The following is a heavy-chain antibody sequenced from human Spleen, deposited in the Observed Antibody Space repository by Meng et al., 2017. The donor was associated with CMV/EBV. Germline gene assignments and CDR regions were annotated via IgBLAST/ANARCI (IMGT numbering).Heavy chain of an antibody. J-gene: IGHJ4*02. CDR1: GFTLSGNR. D-gene: IGHD5-18*01. CDR3: ARDPPAMAPYFDY. Sequence: GESLKISCAASGFTLSGNRMNWVRQAPGKGLEWVSSITSSSSHLTYADSVQGRFTISRDNAKSSLYLQMNSLRAEDTAVYYCARDPPAMAPYFDYWGQGTLVTVSS. V-gene: IGHV3-21*01. CDR2: ITSSSSHL.